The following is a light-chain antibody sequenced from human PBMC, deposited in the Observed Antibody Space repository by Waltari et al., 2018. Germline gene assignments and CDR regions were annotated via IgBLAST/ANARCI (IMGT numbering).Light chain of an antibody. CDR1: SADVGGYNY. CDR2: EVS. Sequence: QSALTQSASVSGSPGQSITISCTGTSADVGGYNYVSWYQQYPGKAPQLMIYEVSFRPSGISNRFSGSKSGNTATLTISGLQAEDEADYYCSSKTSASGVFGTGTTVTVL. CDR3: SSKTSASGV. V-gene: IGLV2-14*01. J-gene: IGLJ1*01.